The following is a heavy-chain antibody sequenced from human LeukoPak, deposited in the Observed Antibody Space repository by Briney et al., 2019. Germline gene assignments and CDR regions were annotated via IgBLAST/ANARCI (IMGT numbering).Heavy chain of an antibody. J-gene: IGHJ3*02. D-gene: IGHD2-2*01. CDR3: ARRAGCGDCSSTSCYRTPPTAYAFDI. CDR2: IYYSGST. CDR1: GGSISSYY. Sequence: SETLSLTCTVSGGSISSYYWSWIRQPPGKGLEWIGYIYYSGSTNYNPSLKSRVTISVDTSKNQFSLKLSSVTAADTAVYYCARRAGCGDCSSTSCYRTPPTAYAFDIWGQGTMVTVSS. V-gene: IGHV4-59*08.